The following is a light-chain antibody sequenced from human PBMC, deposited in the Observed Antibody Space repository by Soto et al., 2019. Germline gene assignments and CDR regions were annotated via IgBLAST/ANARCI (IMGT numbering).Light chain of an antibody. CDR1: SSNTGAGYD. V-gene: IGLV1-40*01. CDR2: DNI. Sequence: QSVLTQPPSVSGAPGQRVTISCTGSSSNTGAGYDVHRYQQFPGTAPKLLIYDNINRPSGVPDRFSGSKSGTSASLVIAGLQAEDEADYYCQSFDSSLSGSVFGTGTKVTVL. J-gene: IGLJ1*01. CDR3: QSFDSSLSGSV.